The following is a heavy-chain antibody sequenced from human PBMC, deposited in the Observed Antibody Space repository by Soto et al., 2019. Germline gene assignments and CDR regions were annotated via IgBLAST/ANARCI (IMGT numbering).Heavy chain of an antibody. V-gene: IGHV3-23*01. J-gene: IGHJ4*02. CDR1: GFTFIDHD. CDR3: TRMPGGGWQRFFDY. D-gene: IGHD5-12*01. Sequence: EVKLLESGGALVQPGGSLRLSCEASGFTFIDHDMSWVRQAPGKGLEWVSSITVGGAQKDYGQSVKGRFTISRDNSNGTLFLQMDSLQVEDTAIYYCTRMPGGGWQRFFDYWGQGTVVTVSS. CDR2: ITVGGAQK.